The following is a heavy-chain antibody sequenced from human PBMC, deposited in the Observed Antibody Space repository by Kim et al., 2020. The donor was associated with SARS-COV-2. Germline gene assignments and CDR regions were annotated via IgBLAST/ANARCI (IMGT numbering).Heavy chain of an antibody. Sequence: YASAVKGRFTIPRDNASASLYLQMNSLGAEDTAVYYCARVLTSGWSYFDYWGQGTLVTVSS. V-gene: IGHV3-21*04. D-gene: IGHD6-19*01. J-gene: IGHJ4*02. CDR3: ARVLTSGWSYFDY.